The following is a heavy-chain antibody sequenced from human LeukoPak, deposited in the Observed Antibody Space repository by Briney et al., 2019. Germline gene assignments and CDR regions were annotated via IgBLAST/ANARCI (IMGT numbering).Heavy chain of an antibody. V-gene: IGHV3-21*04. CDR3: AKDITAARLGEFDY. CDR1: GFTFSSYS. J-gene: IGHJ4*02. D-gene: IGHD6-13*01. Sequence: GGSLRLSCAASGFTFSSYSMNWVRQAPGKGLEWVSSISSSSSYIYYADSVKGRFTISRDNAKNSLYLQMNSLRAEDTALYYCAKDITAARLGEFDYWGQGTLVTVSS. CDR2: ISSSSSYI.